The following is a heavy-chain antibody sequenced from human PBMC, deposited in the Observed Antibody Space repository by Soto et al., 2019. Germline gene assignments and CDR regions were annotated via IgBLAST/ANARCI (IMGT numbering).Heavy chain of an antibody. CDR2: ISYSGST. J-gene: IGHJ4*02. V-gene: IGHV4-59*01. D-gene: IGHD2-15*01. CDR3: ARADPDASVGY. CDR1: GGSMSSYY. Sequence: SETLSLTCTVSGGSMSSYYWTWLRQSPGRGLEWIGYISYSGSTYYNPSLKSRVTISADTSKNQFSLRMNSMIAADTAVYYCARADPDASVGYWGQGTLVTVSS.